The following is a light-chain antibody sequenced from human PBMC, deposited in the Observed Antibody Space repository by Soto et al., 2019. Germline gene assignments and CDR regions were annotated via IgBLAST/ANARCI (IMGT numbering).Light chain of an antibody. J-gene: IGLJ1*01. Sequence: QSALTQPASVSGSPGLSITISCTGTSSEVGGYNYVSWYQQHPGKAPKLMIYEVSNRPSGVSNRFSGSKSGNTASLTISGLQAEDEADYYCSSYTSSSTPLYVFGTGTNLTVL. CDR3: SSYTSSSTPLYV. CDR1: SSEVGGYNY. CDR2: EVS. V-gene: IGLV2-14*01.